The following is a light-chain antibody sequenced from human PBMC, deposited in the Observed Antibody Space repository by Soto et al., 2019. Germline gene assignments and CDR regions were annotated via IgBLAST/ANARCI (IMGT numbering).Light chain of an antibody. Sequence: QSVLTQPPSVSGAPGQRVTISCSGSSSNIGAGYDVNWYRQLPGTAPKLLIYGNSDRPSGVPDRFSGSKSGTSASLDITGIQAEDEADYFCKSYDRSLRTYVFGTGTKVTV. CDR1: SSNIGAGYD. V-gene: IGLV1-40*01. CDR3: KSYDRSLRTYV. CDR2: GNS. J-gene: IGLJ1*01.